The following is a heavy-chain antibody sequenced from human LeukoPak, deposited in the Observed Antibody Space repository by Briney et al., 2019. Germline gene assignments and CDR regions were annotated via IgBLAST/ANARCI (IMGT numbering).Heavy chain of an antibody. CDR3: ARRTQYASSISPDYYYAMDV. V-gene: IGHV4-4*02. D-gene: IGHD2-2*01. CDR2: IHHSGST. CDR1: GGSISTSNW. Sequence: SGTLSLTCAVSGGSISTSNWWSWVRQPPGKGLEWIGEIHHSGSTNYNPSLKSRVTISVDKSKNEFSLELSSVTAADTAVYYCARRTQYASSISPDYYYAMDVWGQGTTVTVSS. J-gene: IGHJ6*02.